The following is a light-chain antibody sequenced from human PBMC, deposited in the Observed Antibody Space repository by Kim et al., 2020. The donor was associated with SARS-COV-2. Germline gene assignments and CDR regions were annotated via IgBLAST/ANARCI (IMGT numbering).Light chain of an antibody. J-gene: IGKJ5*01. CDR3: MQALQTTVT. V-gene: IGKV2-28*01. CDR2: LGS. Sequence: DIVMTQSPLSLPVTPGEPASISCRSSQSLLHSNGYNYLDWYLQKPGQSPQLLIYLGSNRASGVPDRFSGSGSGTDFTLKIIRVEAEDVGVYYCMQALQTTVTFGQGTRLEIK. CDR1: QSLLHSNGYNY.